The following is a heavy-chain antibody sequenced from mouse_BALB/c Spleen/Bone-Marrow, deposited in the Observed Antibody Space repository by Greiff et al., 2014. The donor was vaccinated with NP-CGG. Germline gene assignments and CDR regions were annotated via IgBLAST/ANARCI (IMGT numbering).Heavy chain of an antibody. D-gene: IGHD1-2*01. CDR2: IWAGGST. CDR3: ARYYCGFLDY. Sequence: QVQLQQSGPGLVAPSQSLSITCTVSGFSLTSYGVHWVRQPPGKGLEWLGVIWAGGSTNYNSTLMSRLTISKDNSKSQVFLKMNSLQTDDTAMYYCARYYCGFLDYWGQGTTLTVSS. CDR1: GFSLTSYG. J-gene: IGHJ2*01. V-gene: IGHV2-9*02.